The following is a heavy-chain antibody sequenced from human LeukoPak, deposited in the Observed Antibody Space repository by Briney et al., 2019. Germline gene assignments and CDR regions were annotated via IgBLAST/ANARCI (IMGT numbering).Heavy chain of an antibody. D-gene: IGHD5-18*01. CDR3: ARGVGLNSYGSQGSNLQETDY. V-gene: IGHV1-46*01. CDR2: INPSGGST. Sequence: ASVKVSCKASGYTFTSYYMHWVRQAPGQGLEWMGIINPSGGSTSYAQKFQGRVTMTRDMSTSTVYMELSSLRSEDTAVYYCARGVGLNSYGSQGSNLQETDYWGQGTLVTVSS. CDR1: GYTFTSYY. J-gene: IGHJ4*02.